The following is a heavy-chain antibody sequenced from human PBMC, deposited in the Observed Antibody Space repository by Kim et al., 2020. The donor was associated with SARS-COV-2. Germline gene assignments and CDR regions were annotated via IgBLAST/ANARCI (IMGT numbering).Heavy chain of an antibody. CDR3: AKEVRYYYDSSGYYSS. Sequence: DSVKGRFTISRDNAKNSLYLQMNSLRAEETALYYCAKEVRYYYDSSGYYSSWGQGTLVTVSS. D-gene: IGHD3-22*01. V-gene: IGHV3-9*01. J-gene: IGHJ5*02.